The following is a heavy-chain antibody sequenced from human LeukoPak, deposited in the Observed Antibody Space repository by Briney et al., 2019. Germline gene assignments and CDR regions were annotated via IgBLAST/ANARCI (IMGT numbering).Heavy chain of an antibody. D-gene: IGHD2-2*01. CDR2: ISGSGGST. CDR3: AKASSIVIVVGLGFDY. CDR1: GFTFSSYA. J-gene: IGHJ4*02. V-gene: IGHV3-23*01. Sequence: GGSLRLPCAASGFTFSSYAMSWVRQAPGKGLEWVSAISGSGGSTYYADSVKGRFTISRDNSKNTLYLQMNSLRAEDTAVYYCAKASSIVIVVGLGFDYWGQGTLVTVSS.